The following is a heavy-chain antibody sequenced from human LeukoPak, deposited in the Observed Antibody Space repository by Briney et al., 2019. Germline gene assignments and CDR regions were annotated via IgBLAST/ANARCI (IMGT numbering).Heavy chain of an antibody. CDR3: ARRHSSGWLFDY. Sequence: PSETLSLTCAVSGYSISNGYYWDWIRQPPGKGLEWIGSIYHTGNTYHNPSLKSRVTMSVDTSKNQFSLKLSSVTAADTAVYYCARRHSSGWLFDYWGQGTLVTVSS. D-gene: IGHD6-19*01. CDR1: GYSISNGYY. V-gene: IGHV4-38-2*01. CDR2: IYHTGNT. J-gene: IGHJ4*02.